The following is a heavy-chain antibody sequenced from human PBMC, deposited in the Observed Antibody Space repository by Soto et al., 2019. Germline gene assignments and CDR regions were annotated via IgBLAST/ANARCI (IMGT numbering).Heavy chain of an antibody. V-gene: IGHV3-30*18. D-gene: IGHD3-10*01. CDR2: ISYDGSNK. Sequence: LRLSCAASGFTFSSYGMHWVRQAPGKGLEWVAVISYDGSNKYYADSVKGRFTISRDNSKNTLYLRMNSLRAEDTAVYYCAKGLDYYGSGRSYYYGMDVWGQGTTVTVSS. CDR3: AKGLDYYGSGRSYYYGMDV. CDR1: GFTFSSYG. J-gene: IGHJ6*02.